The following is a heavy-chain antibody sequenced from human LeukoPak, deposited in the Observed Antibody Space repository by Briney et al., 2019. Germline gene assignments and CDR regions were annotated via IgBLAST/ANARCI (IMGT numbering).Heavy chain of an antibody. Sequence: SETLSLTCTVSGGSISSYYWSWIRQPPGKGLEWIGYIYYSGSTNYNPSLKSRVTISVDTSKNQFSLKLSSVTAADTAVYYCARLLLWSGESWYFDLWGRGTLVTVSS. D-gene: IGHD3-10*01. CDR1: GGSISSYY. J-gene: IGHJ2*01. V-gene: IGHV4-59*08. CDR2: IYYSGST. CDR3: ARLLLWSGESWYFDL.